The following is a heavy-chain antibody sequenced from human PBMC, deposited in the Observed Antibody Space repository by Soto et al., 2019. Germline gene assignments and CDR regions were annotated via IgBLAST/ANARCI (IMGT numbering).Heavy chain of an antibody. CDR2: ISSSGTTE. Sequence: QVQLVEAGGGLVKPGGSLRLSCAASGFTFSGYYMSWIRQAPGKGLEWISYISSSGTTENYADSVKGRFTVSRDNAKNSLYLQVNSLRAEDTVVYYCARDRGAVVGQYFDYWGQGTLVTVSS. V-gene: IGHV3-11*01. CDR3: ARDRGAVVGQYFDY. J-gene: IGHJ4*02. CDR1: GFTFSGYY. D-gene: IGHD6-19*01.